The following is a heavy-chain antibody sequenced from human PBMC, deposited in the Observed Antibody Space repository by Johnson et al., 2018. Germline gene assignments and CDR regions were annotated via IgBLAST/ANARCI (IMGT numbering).Heavy chain of an antibody. V-gene: IGHV1-3*01. D-gene: IGHD1-26*01. Sequence: QVQLVESGAEVKKPGASVKVSCKASGYTFTSYAMHWVRQAPGQRLEWMGWINAGNGNTKYSQKFQGRVTITRDTSASTAYMELSSRRSEDTTVYYCARGPSGRFHYYYYYYMDVWGKGTTVTVSS. CDR3: ARGPSGRFHYYYYYYMDV. CDR2: INAGNGNT. CDR1: GYTFTSYA. J-gene: IGHJ6*03.